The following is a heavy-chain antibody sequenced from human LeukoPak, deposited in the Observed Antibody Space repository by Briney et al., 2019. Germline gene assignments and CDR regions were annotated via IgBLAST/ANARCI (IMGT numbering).Heavy chain of an antibody. D-gene: IGHD3-10*01. V-gene: IGHV4-34*01. Sequence: SETLSLTCAVYGGSFSGYYWSWIRQPPGKGLEWIGEINHSGSTNYKPSLKSRVTISVDTSKNQFSLKLSSVTAADTAVYYCARRRYYGSGSYYNGLDYWGQGTLVTVSS. CDR1: GGSFSGYY. CDR2: INHSGST. CDR3: ARRRYYGSGSYYNGLDY. J-gene: IGHJ4*02.